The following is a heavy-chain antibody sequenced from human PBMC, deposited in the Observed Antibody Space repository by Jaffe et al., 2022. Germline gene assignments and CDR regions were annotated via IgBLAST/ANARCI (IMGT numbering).Heavy chain of an antibody. CDR1: GFSVNTNY. J-gene: IGHJ6*03. CDR2: IFSGGSA. Sequence: EVQLVESGGDLVQPGGSLRLSCAASGFSVNTNYMTWVRQAPGKGLQWVSVIFSGGSAYYADSVKGRFTVSRDRSKNTLYLQMSSLRDEDTGIYYCARNLFGYDFYYMDVWGKGTTVIVSS. V-gene: IGHV3-66*02. CDR3: ARNLFGYDFYYMDV. D-gene: IGHD3-10*02.